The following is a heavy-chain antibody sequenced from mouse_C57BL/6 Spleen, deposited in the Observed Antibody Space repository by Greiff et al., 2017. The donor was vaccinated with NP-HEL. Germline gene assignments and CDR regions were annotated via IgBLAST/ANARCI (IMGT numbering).Heavy chain of an antibody. J-gene: IGHJ4*01. CDR3: ARSFYSNYDYYAMDY. D-gene: IGHD2-5*01. CDR2: IWSGGST. Sequence: VKLMESGPGLVQPSQSLSITCTVSGFSLTSYGVHWVRQSPGKGLEWLGVIWSGGSTDYNAAFISRLSISKDNSKSQVFFKMNSLQADDTAIYYCARSFYSNYDYYAMDYWGQGTSVTVSS. CDR1: GFSLTSYG. V-gene: IGHV2-2*01.